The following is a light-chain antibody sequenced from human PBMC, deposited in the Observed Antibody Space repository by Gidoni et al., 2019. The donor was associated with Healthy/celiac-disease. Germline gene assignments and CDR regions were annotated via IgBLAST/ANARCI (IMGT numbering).Light chain of an antibody. CDR1: QSISSY. V-gene: IGKV1-39*01. J-gene: IGKJ2*01. CDR3: QQSYSTPPTYT. Sequence: DIQMTQSPYSLSASVGDRVTITCRASQSISSYLNWYQQKPGKAPKLLIYAASSSQSGVPSMFSGSGSGTDFTLTISSLQPEDFATYYCQQSYSTPPTYTFGQGTKLEIK. CDR2: AAS.